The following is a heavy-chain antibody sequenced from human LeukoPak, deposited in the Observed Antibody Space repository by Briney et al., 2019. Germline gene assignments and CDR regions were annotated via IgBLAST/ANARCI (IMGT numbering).Heavy chain of an antibody. D-gene: IGHD2-21*02. CDR2: IYPGDSDI. V-gene: IGHV5-51*01. Sequence: GESLKISCKGSVYSFTSYWIGWVGQMPGKGLEWMGIIYPGDSDIRYSPSFQGQLTISADKSITTAYLQWSSLKASDTAMYYCVRHTDYWFDSWGQGTLVTVSS. CDR1: VYSFTSYW. J-gene: IGHJ5*01. CDR3: VRHTDYWFDS.